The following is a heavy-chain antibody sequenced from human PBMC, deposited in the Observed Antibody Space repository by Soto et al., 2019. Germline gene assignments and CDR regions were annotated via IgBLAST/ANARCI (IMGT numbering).Heavy chain of an antibody. J-gene: IGHJ4*02. CDR1: GGSFTSNNW. V-gene: IGHV4-4*02. CDR3: ASRDPGTSVNY. Sequence: SETLSLTCAVSGGSFTSNNWWTWVRQPPGQGLKWIGEIYRTGSANYNPSLKSRVTISLDKSENQFSLKVTSLTAADTAVYYCASRDPGTSVNYWGQGALVTVSS. D-gene: IGHD1-7*01. CDR2: IYRTGSA.